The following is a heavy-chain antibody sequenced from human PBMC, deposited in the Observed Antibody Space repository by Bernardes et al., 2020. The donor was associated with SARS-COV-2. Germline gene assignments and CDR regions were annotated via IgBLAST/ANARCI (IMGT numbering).Heavy chain of an antibody. V-gene: IGHV4-39*01. Sequence: SKTLSRTCTVSGGSISSSSYYWGWIRQPPGKGLEWIGSIYYSGSTYYNPSLKSRVTISVDTSKNQFSLKLSSVTAADTAVYYCARQHLGGVTIFGVVTTDRYFDYWGQGTLVTVSS. CDR2: IYYSGST. CDR1: GGSISSSSYY. D-gene: IGHD3-3*01. CDR3: ARQHLGGVTIFGVVTTDRYFDY. J-gene: IGHJ4*02.